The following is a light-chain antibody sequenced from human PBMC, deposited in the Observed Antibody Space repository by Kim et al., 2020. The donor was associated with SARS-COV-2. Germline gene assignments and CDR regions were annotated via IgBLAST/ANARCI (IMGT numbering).Light chain of an antibody. J-gene: IGKJ5*01. CDR2: KSS. V-gene: IGKV1-5*03. CDR3: QQYTNWPIT. Sequence: ASLVDRVTITCRASQSISDSLAWYQQKPGRVPNLLIYKSSTLETGGPSRFSAGGSGTEFTLTISSLQPDDSATYYCQQYTNWPITFGQGTRLEIK. CDR1: QSISDS.